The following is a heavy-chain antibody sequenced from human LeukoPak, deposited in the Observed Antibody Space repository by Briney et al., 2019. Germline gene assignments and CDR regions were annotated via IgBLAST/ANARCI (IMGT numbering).Heavy chain of an antibody. J-gene: IGHJ1*01. CDR2: ISHEGSNK. CDR3: AKVLTYYDILTGYAAEYFQH. Sequence: GGSLRLSCAASGFSFGSYGIHWVRQAPGKGLEWVAVISHEGSNKYHSDSVRGRFTISRDNSKNTLYLQMNSLRAEDTAVYYCAKVLTYYDILTGYAAEYFQHWGQGTLVTVSS. D-gene: IGHD3-9*01. V-gene: IGHV3-30*18. CDR1: GFSFGSYG.